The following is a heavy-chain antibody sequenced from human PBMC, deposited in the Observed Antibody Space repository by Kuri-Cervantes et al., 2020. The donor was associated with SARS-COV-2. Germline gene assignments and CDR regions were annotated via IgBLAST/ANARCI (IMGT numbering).Heavy chain of an antibody. V-gene: IGHV1-69*13. D-gene: IGHD4-17*01. CDR1: GGTFSSYA. CDR3: ARDRGGTVNDFDY. Sequence: SVKVSFKASGGTFSSYAISWVRQAPGQGLEWMGWIIPIFGTANSAQKFQGRVTITADESMSPVSMELSSLRSEDTAGYYCARDRGGTVNDFDYWGQGTLVTVSS. J-gene: IGHJ4*02. CDR2: IIPIFGTA.